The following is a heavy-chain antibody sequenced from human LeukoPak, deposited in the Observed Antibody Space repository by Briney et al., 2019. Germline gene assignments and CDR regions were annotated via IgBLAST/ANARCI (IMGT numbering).Heavy chain of an antibody. J-gene: IGHJ4*02. CDR1: GFAFDSYA. CDR3: AKKISGSGWIFDY. Sequence: GGSLRLSCAASGFAFDSYAMNCVRQAPGKGLEWVSAISGSGGSTYYADSVKGRFTISRDNSKNTLYLQMNSLRAEDTAMYYCAKKISGSGWIFDYWGQGTLVTVSS. V-gene: IGHV3-23*01. D-gene: IGHD6-19*01. CDR2: ISGSGGST.